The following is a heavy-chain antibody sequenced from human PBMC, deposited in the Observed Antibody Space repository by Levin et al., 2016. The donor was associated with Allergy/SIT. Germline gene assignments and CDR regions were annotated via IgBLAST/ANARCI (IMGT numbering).Heavy chain of an antibody. J-gene: IGHJ4*02. CDR3: ARLMLVAGMRDYLDH. V-gene: IGHV1-2*02. CDR1: GYPFTTYY. Sequence: ASVKVSCKASGYPFTTYYIHWVRQAPGQGLEWMGTINPTSGSTTYAQKFQGRVSMTRDTSTSTAYMELSGLTSDDTAVYFCARLMLVAGMRDYLDHWGQGTLVTVST. CDR2: INPTSGST. D-gene: IGHD6-19*01.